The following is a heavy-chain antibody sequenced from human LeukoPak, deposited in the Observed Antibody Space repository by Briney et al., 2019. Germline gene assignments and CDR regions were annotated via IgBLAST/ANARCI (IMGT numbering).Heavy chain of an antibody. D-gene: IGHD3-10*01. J-gene: IGHJ4*02. CDR1: GGSFSGYY. CDR2: INHSGIT. CDR3: AREIDGSGSPFDY. V-gene: IGHV4-34*01. Sequence: SETLSLTCAVYGGSFSGYYWSWIRQPPGKGVEWVGEINHSGITNYNPSLKSRVTISVAPSKNQSSLKLSSVTAADTAVYYCAREIDGSGSPFDYWGQGTLVTVSS.